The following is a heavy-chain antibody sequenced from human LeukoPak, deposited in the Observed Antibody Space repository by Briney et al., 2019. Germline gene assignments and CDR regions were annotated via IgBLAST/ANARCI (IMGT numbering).Heavy chain of an antibody. D-gene: IGHD3-10*01. V-gene: IGHV1-18*01. J-gene: IGHJ4*02. CDR2: ISAYNGNT. CDR3: ARVVRGFIIPPGDY. CDR1: GYTFTSYG. Sequence: ASVKVSCKASGYTFTSYGISWVRQAPGQGMEWMGWISAYNGNTNYAQKLQGRVTITTDTSTRTAYMEMRSLRSADPPLYYCARVVRGFIIPPGDYWGQGTRSPSPQ.